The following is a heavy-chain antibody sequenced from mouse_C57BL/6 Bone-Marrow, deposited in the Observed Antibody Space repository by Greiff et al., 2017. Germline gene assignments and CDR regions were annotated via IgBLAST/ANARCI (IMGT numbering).Heavy chain of an antibody. V-gene: IGHV1-61*01. D-gene: IGHD2-4*01. CDR2: IYPSDSET. J-gene: IGHJ4*01. Sequence: VQLQQPGAELVRPGSSVKLSCKASGYTFTSYWMDWVKQRPGQGLEWIGNIYPSDSETHYNQKFKDKATLTVDKSSSTAYMQLSSLTSEDSAVYYCARRGLRREGYAMDYWGQGTSVTVSS. CDR1: GYTFTSYW. CDR3: ARRGLRREGYAMDY.